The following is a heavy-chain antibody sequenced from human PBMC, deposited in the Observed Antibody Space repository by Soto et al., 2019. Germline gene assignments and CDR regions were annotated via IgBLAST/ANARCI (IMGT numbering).Heavy chain of an antibody. CDR3: ARDTYYYDSSGYFDY. Sequence: SVKVSCKASGGTFSSYAISWVRQAPGQGLEWMGGIIPIFGTANYAQKFQGRVTITADESTSTAYMELSSLRSEDTAVYYCARDTYYYDSSGYFDYWGQGTLVTVSS. CDR2: IIPIFGTA. D-gene: IGHD3-22*01. J-gene: IGHJ4*02. V-gene: IGHV1-69*13. CDR1: GGTFSSYA.